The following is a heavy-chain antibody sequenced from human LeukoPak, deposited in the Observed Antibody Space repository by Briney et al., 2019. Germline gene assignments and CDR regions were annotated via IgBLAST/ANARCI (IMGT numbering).Heavy chain of an antibody. V-gene: IGHV3-23*01. CDR1: GFTFTNYV. J-gene: IGHJ4*02. CDR3: ARGNWNKLEVFDY. Sequence: SGGSLRLSCAASGFTFTNYVMTWVRQAPGKGLEWVSAISGSGGSTYYADSVKGRFTVSRDDSKNTVYLQMNSLRDEDTAVYYCARGNWNKLEVFDYWGQGTLVTVSS. CDR2: ISGSGGST. D-gene: IGHD1/OR15-1a*01.